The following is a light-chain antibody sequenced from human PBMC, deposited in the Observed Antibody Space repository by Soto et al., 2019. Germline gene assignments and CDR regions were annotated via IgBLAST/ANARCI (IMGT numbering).Light chain of an antibody. CDR1: SSDVGAYNF. CDR3: SSYTTAYFYV. Sequence: QSALTQPRSVSGSPGQSVTISCTGTSSDVGAYNFVSWYQQHPGKAPKLIIYDVTKWPSGVPDRFSGSKSDYTASLTISGLQAEDEGDYYCSSYTTAYFYVFGTGTKV. J-gene: IGLJ1*01. V-gene: IGLV2-11*01. CDR2: DVT.